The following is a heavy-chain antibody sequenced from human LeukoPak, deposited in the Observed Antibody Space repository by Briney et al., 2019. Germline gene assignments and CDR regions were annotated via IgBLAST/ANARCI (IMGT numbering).Heavy chain of an antibody. CDR3: ARTKYGDHFDT. CDR2: LYNNGNT. CDR1: GDSVSVNH. V-gene: IGHV4-59*02. Sequence: SEPLSLTCIVSGDSVSVNHWCWVRQPAGKRLEFIGYLYNNGNTNYNPSLRSRVTMSQDTSKNQFSLKLNSVTAADTAIYYCARTKYGDHFDTWGQGTLVTVSS. D-gene: IGHD4-17*01. J-gene: IGHJ4*02.